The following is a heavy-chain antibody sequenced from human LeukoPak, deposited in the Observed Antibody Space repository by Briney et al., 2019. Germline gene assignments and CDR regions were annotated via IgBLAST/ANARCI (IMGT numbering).Heavy chain of an antibody. D-gene: IGHD6-19*01. CDR1: GFTFTNYW. CDR3: ARVRSSGPSYYYAMDV. CDR2: IKEDGSAE. V-gene: IGHV3-7*03. J-gene: IGHJ6*02. Sequence: GGSLRLSCAAAGFTFTNYWMIWVRQAPGKGLEWVANIKEDGSAEFYVDSVKGRFTLSRDNAKNSVYLQMNSLRAEDTALYHCARVRSSGPSYYYAMDVWGQGTTVTVSS.